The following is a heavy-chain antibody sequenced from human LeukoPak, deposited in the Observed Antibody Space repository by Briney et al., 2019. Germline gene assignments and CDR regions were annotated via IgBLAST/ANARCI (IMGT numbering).Heavy chain of an antibody. CDR1: GFSFSDYW. J-gene: IGHJ4*02. D-gene: IGHD5-12*01. CDR2: ITCDGSGA. V-gene: IGHV3-74*01. CDR3: ARALKYNSGYDWGGDY. Sequence: GGSLRLSCAASGFSFSDYWMQWVRQAPGKGLVWISRITCDGSGANYADSVKGRFTISRGNAKNTLYLQMNSLRAEDTAVYYCARALKYNSGYDWGGDYWGQGTLVTVSS.